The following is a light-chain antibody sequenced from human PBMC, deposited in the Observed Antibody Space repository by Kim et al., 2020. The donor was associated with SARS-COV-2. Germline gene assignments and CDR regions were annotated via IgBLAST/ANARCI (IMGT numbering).Light chain of an antibody. CDR1: SCDVGGYNY. J-gene: IGLJ3*02. CDR2: DVS. V-gene: IGLV2-14*03. Sequence: GQSITISCTGTSCDVGGYNYVSWHQQHPGKAPKLMIYDVSNRPSGVSNRFSGSKSGNTASLTISGLQAEDEADYYCSSYTSSSTWVFGGGTKLTVL. CDR3: SSYTSSSTWV.